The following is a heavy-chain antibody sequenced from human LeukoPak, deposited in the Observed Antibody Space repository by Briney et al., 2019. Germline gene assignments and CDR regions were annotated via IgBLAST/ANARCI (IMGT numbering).Heavy chain of an antibody. J-gene: IGHJ5*02. CDR2: IYTSGST. CDR3: ARDKSQLLWFGELLNWFDP. V-gene: IGHV4-61*02. CDR1: GGSISSGSYY. D-gene: IGHD3-10*01. Sequence: SETLSLTCTVSGGSISSGSYYWSWIRQPAGKGLEWIGRIYTSGSTNYNPSLKSRVTISVDTSKNQFSLKLSSVTAPDTAVYYCARDKSQLLWFGELLNWFDPWGQGTLVTVSS.